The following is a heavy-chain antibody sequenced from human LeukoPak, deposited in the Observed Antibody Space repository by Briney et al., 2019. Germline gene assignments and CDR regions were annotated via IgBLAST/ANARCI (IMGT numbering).Heavy chain of an antibody. V-gene: IGHV3-30*03. CDR2: ISYDGSNK. J-gene: IGHJ4*02. Sequence: GGSLRPSCAASGFTFSSYGMHWVRQAPGKGLEWVAVISYDGSNKYYADSVKGRFTISRDNSKNTLYLQMNSLRAEDTAVYYCARDIAAAGYFDYWGQGTLVTVSS. CDR3: ARDIAAAGYFDY. D-gene: IGHD6-13*01. CDR1: GFTFSSYG.